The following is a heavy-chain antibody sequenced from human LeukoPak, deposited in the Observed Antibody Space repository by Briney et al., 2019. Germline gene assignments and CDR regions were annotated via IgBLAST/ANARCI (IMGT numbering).Heavy chain of an antibody. J-gene: IGHJ6*03. Sequence: SETLSLTCAVYGGSFSGYYWSWIRQPPGKGLEWIGEINHSGSTNYNPSLKSRVTISVDTSKNQFSLKLSSVTAADTAVYYCARGLVVPAAMRSYYYYMDVWGKGTTVTVSS. V-gene: IGHV4-34*01. CDR2: INHSGST. CDR3: ARGLVVPAAMRSYYYYMDV. CDR1: GGSFSGYY. D-gene: IGHD2-2*01.